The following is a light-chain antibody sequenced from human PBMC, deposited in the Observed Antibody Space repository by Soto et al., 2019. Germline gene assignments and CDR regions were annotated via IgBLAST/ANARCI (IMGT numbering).Light chain of an antibody. V-gene: IGKV3-20*01. CDR1: QSVTSSY. Sequence: EIVLTQSPGTLSLSPGETATLSCRASQSVTSSYLAWYQQKPGQAPRLLIYGASSRATGTPDRFSGSGSGTDFTLTISRLEPEDFAVYYCQQYCSSPLFTFGPGTKVDIK. CDR2: GAS. CDR3: QQYCSSPLFT. J-gene: IGKJ3*01.